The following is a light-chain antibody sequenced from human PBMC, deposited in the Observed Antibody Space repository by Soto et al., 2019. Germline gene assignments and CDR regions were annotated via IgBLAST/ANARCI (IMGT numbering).Light chain of an antibody. CDR1: QSINSKS. Sequence: EIVLTQSPGTLSLSPGEGATDSCRVSQSINSKSLVWYQRKFGQAPRLLIYNTSTRATGIPDRFSGSGSGTDFTLSNSGLEPEDFALYYCQHYGGSFIFGPGTKVDFK. V-gene: IGKV3-20*01. J-gene: IGKJ3*01. CDR3: QHYGGSFI. CDR2: NTS.